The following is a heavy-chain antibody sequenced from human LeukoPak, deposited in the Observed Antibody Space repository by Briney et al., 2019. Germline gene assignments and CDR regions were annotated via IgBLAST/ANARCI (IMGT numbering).Heavy chain of an antibody. CDR1: GFTFDDYV. CDR2: ISWNSDTI. CDR3: AACWAYCSGGSCYSTPPDY. J-gene: IGHJ4*02. D-gene: IGHD2-15*01. V-gene: IGHV3-9*01. Sequence: PGGSLRLSCAASGFTFDDYVMHWVRQAPGKGLEWVSCISWNSDTIVYADSVKGRFTISRDNAKNSLYLQMNSLRAEDTAVYYCAACWAYCSGGSCYSTPPDYWGQGTLVTVSS.